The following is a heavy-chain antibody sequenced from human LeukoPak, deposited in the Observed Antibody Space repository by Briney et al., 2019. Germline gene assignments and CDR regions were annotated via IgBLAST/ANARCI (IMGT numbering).Heavy chain of an antibody. CDR1: GFILTNYE. CDR3: AREGYGGSSDAFDI. Sequence: PGGSLRLSCAASGFILTNYEMDWVRQAPGKGLEWVSYISDSGTTIYYTDSVKGRFTISRDSAKNSLYLRMNSLRAEDTAIYYCAREGYGGSSDAFDIWGQGTWVTVSS. CDR2: ISDSGTTI. V-gene: IGHV3-48*03. D-gene: IGHD4-23*01. J-gene: IGHJ3*02.